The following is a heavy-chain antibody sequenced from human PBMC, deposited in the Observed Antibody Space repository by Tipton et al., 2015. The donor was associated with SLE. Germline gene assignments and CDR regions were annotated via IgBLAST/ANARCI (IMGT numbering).Heavy chain of an antibody. Sequence: LRLSCTVSGGSISSSSYYWGWIRQPPGKGLEWIGSIYYSGSTSYNPSLKSRVTISVDTSKNQFSLKLSSVTAADTAVYYCARAAPPNPYCSGGSCYSGPFWYYYYYMDVWGKGTTVTVSS. J-gene: IGHJ6*03. CDR2: IYYSGST. CDR3: ARAAPPNPYCSGGSCYSGPFWYYYYYMDV. V-gene: IGHV4-39*01. CDR1: GGSISSSSYY. D-gene: IGHD2-15*01.